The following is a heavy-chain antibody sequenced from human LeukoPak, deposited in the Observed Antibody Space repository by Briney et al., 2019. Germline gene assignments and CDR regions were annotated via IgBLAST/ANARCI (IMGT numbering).Heavy chain of an antibody. CDR2: ISAYNGST. CDR1: GYTFTSYG. CDR3: ARDPGGLPRGPEIDY. V-gene: IGHV1-18*01. D-gene: IGHD3-10*01. J-gene: IGHJ4*02. Sequence: ASVKVSCKASGYTFTSYGISWVRQAPGQGLAWMGWISAYNGSTNYAQKLQGRVTMTTDTSTSTAYMELRSLRSDDTAVYYCARDPGGLPRGPEIDYWGQGTLVTVSS.